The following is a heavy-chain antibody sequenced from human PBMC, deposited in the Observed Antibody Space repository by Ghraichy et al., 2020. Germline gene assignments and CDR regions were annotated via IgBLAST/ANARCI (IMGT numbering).Heavy chain of an antibody. Sequence: GGSLRLSCAASGFTFSSYAMHWVRQAPGKGLEWVAVISYDGSNKYYADSVKGRFTISRDNSKNTLYLQMNSLRAEDTAVYYCARDLFSRQTFYDSSGFDYWGQGTLVTVSS. CDR2: ISYDGSNK. CDR1: GFTFSSYA. J-gene: IGHJ4*02. CDR3: ARDLFSRQTFYDSSGFDY. V-gene: IGHV3-30-3*01. D-gene: IGHD3-22*01.